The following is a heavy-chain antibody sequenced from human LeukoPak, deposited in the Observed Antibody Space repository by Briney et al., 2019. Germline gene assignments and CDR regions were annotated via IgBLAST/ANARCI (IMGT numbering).Heavy chain of an antibody. J-gene: IGHJ4*02. CDR3: ARAVAYNYERDIDY. Sequence: GGSLRLSCVASGFTFNNYAMSWVRQAPGKGLEWLSAISDNGAYTWYADSARGHFSISRDNSKSTLYLQMNSLRAEDTAVYYCARAVAYNYERDIDYWGRGTLVTVSS. CDR2: ISDNGAYT. D-gene: IGHD5-18*01. V-gene: IGHV3-23*01. CDR1: GFTFNNYA.